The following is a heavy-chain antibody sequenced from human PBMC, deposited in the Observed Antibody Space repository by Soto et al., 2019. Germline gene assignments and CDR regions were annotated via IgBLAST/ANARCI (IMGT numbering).Heavy chain of an antibody. CDR3: AVTDDFWSGYPYYYYYYGMDV. CDR1: GGTFSSYA. Sequence: VNVSCKASGGTFSSYAISWVRQAPGQGLEWMGGIIPIFGTANYAQKFQGRVTITADESTSTAYMELSSLRSEDTAVYYCAVTDDFWSGYPYYYYYYGMDVWGQGTTVTVSS. V-gene: IGHV1-69*13. J-gene: IGHJ6*02. CDR2: IIPIFGTA. D-gene: IGHD3-3*01.